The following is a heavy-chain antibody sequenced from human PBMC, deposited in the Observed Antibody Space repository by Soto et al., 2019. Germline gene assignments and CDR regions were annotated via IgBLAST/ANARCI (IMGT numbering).Heavy chain of an antibody. CDR1: GFTFSSYW. CDR2: INSDGSST. J-gene: IGHJ6*02. D-gene: IGHD3-10*01. V-gene: IGHV3-74*01. CDR3: ATPHFTMVRGADRYYYYGMDV. Sequence: GGSVRLSCAASGFTFSSYWMHWVRQAPGKGLVWVSRINSDGSSTSYADSVKGRFTISRDNAKNTLYLQMNSLRAEDTAVYYCATPHFTMVRGADRYYYYGMDVWGQGTTVTVSS.